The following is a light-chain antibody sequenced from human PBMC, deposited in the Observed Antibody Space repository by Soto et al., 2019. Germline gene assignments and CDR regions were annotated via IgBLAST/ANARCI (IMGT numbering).Light chain of an antibody. V-gene: IGKV3-11*01. CDR3: QQRRDCPLT. Sequence: EIVLTQSPATLSLSPGERATLSCRASQSLNSYLAWFQQKPGQAPRLLIYDASNRATDIPARFSGSGSGTDFTLTISSLEPADFAVYYCQQRRDCPLTFGGGTKVEIK. CDR1: QSLNSY. CDR2: DAS. J-gene: IGKJ4*01.